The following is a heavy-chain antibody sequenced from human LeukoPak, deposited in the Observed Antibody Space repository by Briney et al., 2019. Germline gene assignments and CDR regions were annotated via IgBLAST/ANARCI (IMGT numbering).Heavy chain of an antibody. Sequence: KRGGSRRLSCAVSGFTFSSYSMNWVRQAPGKGLEWVSSISSSTSYIYYADSVKGRFTISRDNAKNSLYLQMNSLRAEDTAVYYCAREGPFSSSWYPRGVYGMDVWGQGTTVTSSS. CDR2: ISSSTSYI. V-gene: IGHV3-21*01. CDR1: GFTFSSYS. D-gene: IGHD6-13*01. J-gene: IGHJ6*02. CDR3: AREGPFSSSWYPRGVYGMDV.